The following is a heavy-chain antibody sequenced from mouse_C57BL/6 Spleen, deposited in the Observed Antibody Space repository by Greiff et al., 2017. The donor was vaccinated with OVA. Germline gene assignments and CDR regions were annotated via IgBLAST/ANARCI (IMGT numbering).Heavy chain of an antibody. Sequence: QVQLQQSGAELARPGASVKMSCKASGYTFTSYTMHWVKQRPGQGLEWIGYINPSSGYTKYNQKFKDKATLTADKSSSTAYMQLSSLTSEDSAVYYCARPPHYYGSSYDYFDDWGQGTTLTVSS. CDR1: GYTFTSYT. D-gene: IGHD1-1*01. CDR3: ARPPHYYGSSYDYFDD. V-gene: IGHV1-4*01. J-gene: IGHJ2*01. CDR2: INPSSGYT.